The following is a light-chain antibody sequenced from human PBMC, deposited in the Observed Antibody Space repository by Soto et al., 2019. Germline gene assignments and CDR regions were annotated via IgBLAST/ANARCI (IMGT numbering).Light chain of an antibody. CDR3: HQRSTWPRLS. V-gene: IGKV3-11*01. CDR2: DAS. CDR1: QSVNNF. J-gene: IGKJ4*01. Sequence: EVLLTQSPATLSLSPGERATLSCRVSQSVNNFLAWYQQKPGQAPRLLIYDASTRATGVSARFSGRGSGTDFTLTISSLEPEDFAVYYCHQRSTWPRLSFGGGTKVEI.